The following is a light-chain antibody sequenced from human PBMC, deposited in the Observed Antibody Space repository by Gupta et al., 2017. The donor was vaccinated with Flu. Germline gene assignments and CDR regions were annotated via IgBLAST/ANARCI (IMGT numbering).Light chain of an antibody. CDR3: ASWDDSLRVRV. CDR2: RDN. Sequence: QSVLTQPPSASGTPGQRVTISCSGSSSNIGSDYVYWYQQFPGKAPKVLIYRDNQRPSGVPDRFSGSKSGTSASLAISGLRSEDEADYYCASWDDSLRVRVFGGGTKLTVL. CDR1: SSNIGSDY. J-gene: IGLJ3*02. V-gene: IGLV1-47*01.